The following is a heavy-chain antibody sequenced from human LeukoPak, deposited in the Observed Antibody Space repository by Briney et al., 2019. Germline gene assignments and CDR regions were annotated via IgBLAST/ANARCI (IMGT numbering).Heavy chain of an antibody. Sequence: GRSLRLSCAASGFTFSSYAMHWVRQAPGKGLEWVSVIYSGGSTYYADFVKGRFTISRDNSKNTLYLQMNSLRAEDTAVYYCARVVATGPSPRNYYYGMDVWGQGTTVTVSS. CDR3: ARVVATGPSPRNYYYGMDV. J-gene: IGHJ6*02. CDR2: IYSGGST. CDR1: GFTFSSYA. D-gene: IGHD5-12*01. V-gene: IGHV3-53*01.